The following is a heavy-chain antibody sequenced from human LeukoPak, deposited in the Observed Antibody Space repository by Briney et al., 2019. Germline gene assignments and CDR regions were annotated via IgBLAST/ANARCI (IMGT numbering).Heavy chain of an antibody. CDR3: ARGAKVATTVYYFDY. J-gene: IGHJ4*02. CDR2: IWYDGSNK. D-gene: IGHD5-12*01. CDR1: GFTFSSYG. Sequence: GRSLRLSCAASGFTFSSYGMHWVRQAPGKGLEWVAVIWYDGSNKYYADSVKGRFTISRDNSKNTLYLQMNSLRAEDTAVYYCARGAKVATTVYYFDYWGQGTLVTVSS. V-gene: IGHV3-33*01.